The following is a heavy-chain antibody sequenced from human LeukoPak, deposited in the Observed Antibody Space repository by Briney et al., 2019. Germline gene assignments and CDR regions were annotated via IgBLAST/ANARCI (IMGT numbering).Heavy chain of an antibody. J-gene: IGHJ4*02. CDR2: INTDGSST. D-gene: IGHD1-26*01. V-gene: IGHV3-74*01. Sequence: GGSLRLSCAASGFTFSSYWMHWVRQAPGTGLVWVSRINTDGSSTSYADFVKGRFTISRDNAKNTLYLQMNILRAEDTAVYYCARSYLGATTVYYFDYWGQGTLVTVSS. CDR3: ARSYLGATTVYYFDY. CDR1: GFTFSSYW.